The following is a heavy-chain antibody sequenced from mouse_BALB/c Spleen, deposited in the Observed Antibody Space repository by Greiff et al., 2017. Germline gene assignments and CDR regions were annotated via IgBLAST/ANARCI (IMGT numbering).Heavy chain of an antibody. CDR2: ISSGGST. Sequence: EVQLVESGGGLVKPGGSLKLSCAASGFTFSSYAMSWVRQTPEKRLEWVASISSGGSTYYPDSVKGRLTISRDNARNILYLQMSSLRSEDTAMYYCASIYYYGSSSLSFDVWGAGTTVTVSS. D-gene: IGHD1-1*01. CDR1: GFTFSSYA. CDR3: ASIYYYGSSSLSFDV. J-gene: IGHJ1*01. V-gene: IGHV5-6-5*01.